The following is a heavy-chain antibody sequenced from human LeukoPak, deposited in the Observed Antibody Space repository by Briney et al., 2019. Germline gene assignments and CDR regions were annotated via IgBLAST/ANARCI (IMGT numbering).Heavy chain of an antibody. J-gene: IGHJ4*02. Sequence: GASVNLSFTASGYRFSVYYNHWGRQAPGQGLEWMGWINPHSGGTKFAQKFQGRVTMTRDTSISTAYMEVSRLRSDDATVYYCATGYCDILTGSLDYWGQGTLVTVSS. CDR3: ATGYCDILTGSLDY. D-gene: IGHD3-9*01. CDR1: GYRFSVYY. CDR2: INPHSGGT. V-gene: IGHV1-2*02.